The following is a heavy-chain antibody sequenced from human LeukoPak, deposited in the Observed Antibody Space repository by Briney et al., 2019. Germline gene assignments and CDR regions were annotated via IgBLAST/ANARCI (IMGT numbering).Heavy chain of an antibody. CDR2: ISTSSSSK. J-gene: IGHJ4*02. D-gene: IGHD3-9*01. V-gene: IGHV3-21*01. Sequence: GGSLRLSCAVSGFTFSSYRMSWVRQAPGKGLEWVSSISTSSSSKYYADSVKGRFTVSRDNAKNSPDLQMNSLRAEDTAVYYCARWDDLFLIDFWGQGTLVTVSS. CDR3: ARWDDLFLIDF. CDR1: GFTFSSYR.